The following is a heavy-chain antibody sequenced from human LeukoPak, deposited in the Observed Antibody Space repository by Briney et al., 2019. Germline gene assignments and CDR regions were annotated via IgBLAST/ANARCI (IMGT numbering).Heavy chain of an antibody. Sequence: PSETLSLTCSVSGDSMRSYYWTWIRQPPGKGLEWIGCISYSGRTSYNPSLRSRVTISVDTSKNQFSLKQSSVTAADTAVYYCARVVYYYDSSGYHNYFDYWGQGTLVTVSS. CDR3: ARVVYYYDSSGYHNYFDY. J-gene: IGHJ4*02. D-gene: IGHD3-22*01. CDR1: GDSMRSYY. V-gene: IGHV4-59*12. CDR2: ISYSGRT.